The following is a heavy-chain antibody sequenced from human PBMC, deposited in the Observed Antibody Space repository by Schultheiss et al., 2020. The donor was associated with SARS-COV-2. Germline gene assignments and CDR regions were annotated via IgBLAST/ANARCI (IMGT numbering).Heavy chain of an antibody. Sequence: GSLRLSCAASGFTFSDYYMSWIRQAPGKGLEWIGEINHSGSTNYNPSLKSRVTISVDTSKNQFSLKLSSVTAADTAVYYCARERVGSSGWYFDYWGQGTLVTVSS. J-gene: IGHJ4*02. CDR3: ARERVGSSGWYFDY. CDR2: INHSGST. CDR1: GFTFSDYY. D-gene: IGHD6-19*01. V-gene: IGHV4-34*01.